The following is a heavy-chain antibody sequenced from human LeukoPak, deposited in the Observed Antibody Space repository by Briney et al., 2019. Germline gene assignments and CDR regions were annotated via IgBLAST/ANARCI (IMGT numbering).Heavy chain of an antibody. CDR2: INPNSGGT. V-gene: IGHV1-2*02. CDR3: ARDPVEIATTEFDY. D-gene: IGHD5-24*01. CDR1: GYTFTDYY. Sequence: ASVKVSCKASGYTFTDYYIHWVRQAPGEGLQWMGWINPNSGGTNYSQKFQGRVTMTRDTSISTAYMELSMLRSDDTAVYYCARDPVEIATTEFDYWGQGTLVTVSS. J-gene: IGHJ4*02.